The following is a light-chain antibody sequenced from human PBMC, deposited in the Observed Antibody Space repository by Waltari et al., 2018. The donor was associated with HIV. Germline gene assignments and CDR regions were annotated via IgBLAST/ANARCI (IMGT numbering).Light chain of an antibody. CDR2: WAS. CDR1: QSVLYSSNNKKY. J-gene: IGKJ4*01. Sequence: DIVMNQSPDSLAVSMGERATINCKSSQSVLYSSNNKKYLACYQQKPGQPPKLLIYWASTRESVVPDRFSGSGSGTDVTLTISSLQAEDVAVYYCQQYYTSPLTLGGVTKVEIK. V-gene: IGKV4-1*01. CDR3: QQYYTSPLT.